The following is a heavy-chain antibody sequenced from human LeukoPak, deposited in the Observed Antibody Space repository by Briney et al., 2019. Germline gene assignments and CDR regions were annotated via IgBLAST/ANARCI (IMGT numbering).Heavy chain of an antibody. D-gene: IGHD5-18*01. J-gene: IGHJ4*02. CDR1: GYSISSGYY. CDR3: ARVVYSYGPGVVDY. CDR2: IYHSGST. Sequence: SETLSLTCTVSGYSISSGYYWGWIRQPPGKGLEWIGSIYHSGSTYYNPSLKSRVTISVDTSKNQFSLKLSSVTAADTAVYYCARVVYSYGPGVVDYWGQGTLVTVSS. V-gene: IGHV4-38-2*02.